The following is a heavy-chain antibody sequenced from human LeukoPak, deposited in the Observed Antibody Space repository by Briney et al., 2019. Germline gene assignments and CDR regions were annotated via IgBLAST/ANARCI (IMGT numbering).Heavy chain of an antibody. CDR2: INSDGSST. Sequence: PGGSLRLSCAASGFTFSSYWMHWVRQAPGKGLVWVSRINSDGSSTSYADSVKGRFTISRDNAKNTLYLQMNSLRAEDTAVYYCARASPDYYDSSGPEHDAFDIWGQGTMVTVSS. V-gene: IGHV3-74*01. J-gene: IGHJ3*02. CDR3: ARASPDYYDSSGPEHDAFDI. D-gene: IGHD3-22*01. CDR1: GFTFSSYW.